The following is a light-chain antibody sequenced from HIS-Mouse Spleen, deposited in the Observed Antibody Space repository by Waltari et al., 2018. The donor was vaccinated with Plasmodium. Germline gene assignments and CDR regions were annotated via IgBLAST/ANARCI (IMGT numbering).Light chain of an antibody. V-gene: IGLV3-10*01. J-gene: IGLJ3*02. CDR1: ELPTKS. CDR2: EDS. Sequence: SYDLTQPPSVSVSPGQTARITCTGDELPTKSAYWYQQNSGQAPVLVIYEDSKRPAGIPERFSGSSSGTMATLTISGAQVEDEADYYCYSTDSSGNHRVFGGGTKLTVL. CDR3: YSTDSSGNHRV.